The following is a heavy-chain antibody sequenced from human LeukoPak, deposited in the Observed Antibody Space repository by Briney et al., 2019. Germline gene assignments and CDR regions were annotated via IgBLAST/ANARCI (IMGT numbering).Heavy chain of an antibody. CDR1: GGSISSYY. CDR3: ARDKGSTSRKYYFDY. D-gene: IGHD6-13*01. CDR2: IYTSGST. Sequence: SETLSLTCTVSGGSISSYYWSWIRQPAGKGLEWIGRIYTSGSTNYNPSLKSRVTMSVDTSKNQFSLKLSSVTAADTAVYYCARDKGSTSRKYYFDYWGQGTLVTVSS. V-gene: IGHV4-4*07. J-gene: IGHJ4*02.